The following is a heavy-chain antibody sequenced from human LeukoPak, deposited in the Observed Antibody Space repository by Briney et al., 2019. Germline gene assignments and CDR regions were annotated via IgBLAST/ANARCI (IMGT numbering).Heavy chain of an antibody. CDR1: GFTFSSYW. Sequence: GGSLRLSCAASGFTFSSYWMHWVRQAPGKGLVWVSRINSDGSSTSYADSVKGRFTISRDNAKNTLYLQMNSLRAEDTAVYYCARRIAVAGNFDYWGQGTLVTISS. CDR2: INSDGSST. D-gene: IGHD6-19*01. CDR3: ARRIAVAGNFDY. V-gene: IGHV3-74*01. J-gene: IGHJ4*02.